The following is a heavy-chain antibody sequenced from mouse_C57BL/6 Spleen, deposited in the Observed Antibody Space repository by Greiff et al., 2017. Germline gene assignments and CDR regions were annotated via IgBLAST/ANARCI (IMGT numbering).Heavy chain of an antibody. V-gene: IGHV1-59*01. CDR3: ARRRRGY. J-gene: IGHJ2*01. CDR1: GYTFTSYW. Sequence: QVQLQQPGAELVRPGPSVKLSCKASGYTFTSYWMHWVKQRPGQGLEWIGVIDPSDSYTNYNQKFKGKATLTVDTSSSTAYMQLSSLTSEDSAVYYCARRRRGYWGQGTTLTVSS. CDR2: IDPSDSYT.